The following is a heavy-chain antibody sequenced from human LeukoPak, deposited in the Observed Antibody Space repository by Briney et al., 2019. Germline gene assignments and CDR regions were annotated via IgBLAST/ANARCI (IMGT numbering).Heavy chain of an antibody. D-gene: IGHD1-20*01. J-gene: IGHJ4*02. CDR3: ARRSITGTTDSDY. V-gene: IGHV4-39*01. CDR1: GDSISRSSDY. CDR2: IYYSGST. Sequence: SETLSLTCTVSGDSISRSSDYWGWIRQSPGKGLEWIGSIYYSGSTYYNPSLKSRVTISVDTSKNQFSLKLSSVTAADTAVYYCARRSITGTTDSDYWGQGTLVTVSS.